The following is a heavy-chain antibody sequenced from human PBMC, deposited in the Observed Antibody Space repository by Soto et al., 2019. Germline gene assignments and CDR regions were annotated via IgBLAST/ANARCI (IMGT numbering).Heavy chain of an antibody. CDR2: IYYSGST. CDR3: ARDGGDWFDP. J-gene: IGHJ5*02. V-gene: IGHV4-59*01. Sequence: QVQLQESGPGLVKPSETLSINCTVSGGSISSYYWSWIRQPPGKGLEWIGYIYYSGSTKYNPSLKSRVTLAVDTSKTQFSLKLSSVTAADTAVYYCARDGGDWFDPWGQGTLVTVSS. CDR1: GGSISSYY. D-gene: IGHD3-16*01.